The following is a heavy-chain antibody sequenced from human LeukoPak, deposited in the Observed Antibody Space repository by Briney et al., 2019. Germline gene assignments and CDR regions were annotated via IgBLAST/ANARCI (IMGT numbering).Heavy chain of an antibody. J-gene: IGHJ3*02. V-gene: IGHV4-39*07. CDR1: GGSISSSSYY. CDR3: ARDAYYYDSSGYSAFDI. Sequence: SETLSLTCTVSGGSISSSSYYWGWIRQPPGKGLEWIGSIYYSGSTYYNPSLKSRVTISVDTSKNQFSLKLSSVTAADTAVYYCARDAYYYDSSGYSAFDIWGQGTMVTVSS. D-gene: IGHD3-22*01. CDR2: IYYSGST.